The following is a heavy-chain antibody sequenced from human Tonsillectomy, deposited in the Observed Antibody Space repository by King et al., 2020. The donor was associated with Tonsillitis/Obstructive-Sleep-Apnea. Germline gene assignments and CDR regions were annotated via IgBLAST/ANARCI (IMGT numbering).Heavy chain of an antibody. CDR1: GGSISSYY. CDR2: IYYSGST. CDR3: ARERGGVDTAMVEAFDM. D-gene: IGHD5-18*01. Sequence: VQLQESGPGLVKPSETLSLTCTVSGGSISSYYWSWIRQPPGKGLEWSGYIYYSGSTNYNPSLKSRVTILVDTSKNQFSLKLSSVTAADTAVYYCARERGGVDTAMVEAFDMWGQGTMVTVSS. V-gene: IGHV4-59*01. J-gene: IGHJ3*02.